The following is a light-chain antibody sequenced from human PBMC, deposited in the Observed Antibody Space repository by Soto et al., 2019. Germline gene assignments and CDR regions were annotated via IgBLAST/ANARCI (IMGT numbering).Light chain of an antibody. Sequence: QSALTQPAYVSGSPGQSITISCTGTSSDIGYYNYVSWYQQDPGKAPKLMIYEVSNRPSGVSNRFSGSKSGNTASLTISGLQAEEEADYYCSSYTRSSTLVVFGGGTKLPVL. CDR2: EVS. V-gene: IGLV2-14*01. CDR1: SSDIGYYNY. CDR3: SSYTRSSTLVV. J-gene: IGLJ3*02.